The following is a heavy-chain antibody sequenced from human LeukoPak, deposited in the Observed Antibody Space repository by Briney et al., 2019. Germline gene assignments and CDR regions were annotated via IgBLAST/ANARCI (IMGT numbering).Heavy chain of an antibody. D-gene: IGHD1/OR15-1a*01. V-gene: IGHV1-46*01. Sequence: ASVKVSCKASGYTFTSYYMHWVRQAPGQGLEWMGIINPSGGSTSYAQKFQGRVTMTRKTSISTAYMELSSLRSEDTAVYYCARGNNRGRYMDVWGKGTTVTISS. J-gene: IGHJ6*03. CDR1: GYTFTSYY. CDR2: INPSGGST. CDR3: ARGNNRGRYMDV.